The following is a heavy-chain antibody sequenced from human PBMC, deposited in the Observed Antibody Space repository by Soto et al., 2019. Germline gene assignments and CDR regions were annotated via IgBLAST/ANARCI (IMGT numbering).Heavy chain of an antibody. Sequence: PGESLKISCKGSGYSFTSYWISWVRQMPGKGLEWMGRIDPSDSYTNYSPSFQGHVTISADKSISTAYLQWSSLKASDTAMYYCARQVRYYDSSGYPGTTDYWGQGTLVTVSP. D-gene: IGHD3-22*01. J-gene: IGHJ4*02. CDR2: IDPSDSYT. CDR3: ARQVRYYDSSGYPGTTDY. CDR1: GYSFTSYW. V-gene: IGHV5-10-1*01.